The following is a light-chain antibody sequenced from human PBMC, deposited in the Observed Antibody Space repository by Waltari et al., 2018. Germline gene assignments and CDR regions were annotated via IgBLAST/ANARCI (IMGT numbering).Light chain of an antibody. J-gene: IGKJ1*01. CDR3: QQANSFSPWT. CDR2: GAS. V-gene: IGKV1-12*01. Sequence: DTQMPQSPSSVAAAVGNRVPNPGRASQGISRWLAWYQQKAGTAPKILIAGASTLQRGVPSRFSGTGSVTEFTLTISSLQPEDFATYYCQQANSFSPWTFGQGTRVEIK. CDR1: QGISRW.